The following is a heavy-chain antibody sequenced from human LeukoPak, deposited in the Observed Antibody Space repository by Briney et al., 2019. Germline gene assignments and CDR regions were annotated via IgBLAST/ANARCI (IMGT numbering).Heavy chain of an antibody. CDR2: ISRSSSYI. D-gene: IGHD3-22*01. CDR1: GGSISSSN. CDR3: ARDKGSGYPVDY. V-gene: IGHV3-21*01. J-gene: IGHJ4*02. Sequence: PSETLSLTCAVSGGSISSSNWWSWVRQPPGKGLEWVSSISRSSSYIYYADSVKGRFTISRDNAKNSLYLQMNSLRAEDTAVYYCARDKGSGYPVDYWGQGTLVTVSS.